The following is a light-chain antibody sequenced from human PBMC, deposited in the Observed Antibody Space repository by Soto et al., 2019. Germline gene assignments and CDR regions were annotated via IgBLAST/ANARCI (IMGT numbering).Light chain of an antibody. Sequence: DIQMTQSPSTLSGSVGDRVTITCLASQTISSWLAWYQQKPGKAPKLLIYKASTLKSGVPSRFSGSGSGTEFTLTISSQQPDDFATYYCQHYNSYSEAFGQGTKVDIK. V-gene: IGKV1-5*03. CDR1: QTISSW. CDR3: QHYNSYSEA. CDR2: KAS. J-gene: IGKJ1*01.